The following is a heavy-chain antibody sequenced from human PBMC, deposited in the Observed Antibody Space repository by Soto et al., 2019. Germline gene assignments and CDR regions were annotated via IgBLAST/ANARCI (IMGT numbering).Heavy chain of an antibody. V-gene: IGHV1-18*01. CDR1: GYTFTSYG. D-gene: IGHD3-22*01. CDR3: ARDESLEDYYDSSGYQPLDY. Sequence: QVQLVQSGAEVKKPGASVKVSCKASGYTFTSYGISWVRQAPGQALEWMGWISAYNGNTNYAQKLQGRVTMTTDTSTSTAYMELRSLRSDDTAVYYCARDESLEDYYDSSGYQPLDYWGQGTLVTVSS. CDR2: ISAYNGNT. J-gene: IGHJ4*02.